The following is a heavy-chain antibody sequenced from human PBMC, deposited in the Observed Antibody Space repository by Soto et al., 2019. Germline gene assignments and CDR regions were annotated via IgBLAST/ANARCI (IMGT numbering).Heavy chain of an antibody. CDR2: ISGSGGST. Sequence: EGQLLDSGGGLVQPGGSLRLSCAASGFTFSSYAMSWVRQAPGKGLEWVSAISGSGGSTYYADSVKGRFTISRDNSKNALYLQMNSLRAEETAVYYCAKGGAAVRKIVTDSDYWGQGTLVTVSS. CDR1: GFTFSSYA. V-gene: IGHV3-23*01. D-gene: IGHD6-13*01. J-gene: IGHJ4*02. CDR3: AKGGAAVRKIVTDSDY.